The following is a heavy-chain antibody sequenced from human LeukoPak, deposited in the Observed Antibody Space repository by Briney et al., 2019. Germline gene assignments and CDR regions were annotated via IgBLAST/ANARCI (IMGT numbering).Heavy chain of an antibody. CDR2: IIPIFGTA. CDR3: ASGPVLYDSSGYHDY. CDR1: GYTFTSYD. D-gene: IGHD3-22*01. V-gene: IGHV1-69*13. J-gene: IGHJ4*02. Sequence: ASVKVSCKASGYTFTSYDINWVRQAPGQGLEWMGGIIPIFGTANYAQKFQGRVTITADESTSTAYMELSSLRSEDTAVYYCASGPVLYDSSGYHDYWGQGTLVTVSS.